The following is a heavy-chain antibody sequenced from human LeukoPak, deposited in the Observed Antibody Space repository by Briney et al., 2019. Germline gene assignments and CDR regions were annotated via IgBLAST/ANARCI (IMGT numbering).Heavy chain of an antibody. CDR1: GGSISSYY. J-gene: IGHJ4*02. V-gene: IGHV4-4*07. CDR3: ARDGRQYRGGDCYPA. CDR2: IYTSGST. D-gene: IGHD2-21*01. Sequence: RTSETLSLTCTVSGGSISSYYWSWIRQPAGKGLEWIGRIYTSGSTNCNPSLKSRVTMSVDTSKNQFSLKLSSVTAADTAVYYCARDGRQYRGGDCYPAWGQGTLVTVSS.